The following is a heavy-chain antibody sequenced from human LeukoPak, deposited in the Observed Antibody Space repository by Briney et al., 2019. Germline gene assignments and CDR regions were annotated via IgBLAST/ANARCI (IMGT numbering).Heavy chain of an antibody. CDR1: GFSFSSYA. D-gene: IGHD3-9*01. J-gene: IGHJ4*02. CDR2: ISYDGSNK. Sequence: GRTLRLSCAASGFSFSSYAMHWVRQAPGTGLELVSVISYDGSNKYYADSVKGRFTISRDNSKNTLYMQMNSRRAEDTDVHYCARAGEMLRYFDWLSNHYFDYWGQGTLVTVSS. V-gene: IGHV3-30-3*01. CDR3: ARAGEMLRYFDWLSNHYFDY.